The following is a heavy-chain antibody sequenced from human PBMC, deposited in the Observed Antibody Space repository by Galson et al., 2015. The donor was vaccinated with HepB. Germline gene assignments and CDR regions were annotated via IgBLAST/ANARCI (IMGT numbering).Heavy chain of an antibody. J-gene: IGHJ6*02. D-gene: IGHD6-19*01. Sequence: SLRLSCAASGFTFSSYGMHWVRQAPGKGLEWVAVISYGGSNKYYADSVKGRFTISRDNSKNTLYLQMNSLRAEDTAVYYCAKAGPVSAVAGTRYFYGMDVWGQRTTGTVSS. CDR2: ISYGGSNK. V-gene: IGHV3-30*18. CDR1: GFTFSSYG. CDR3: AKAGPVSAVAGTRYFYGMDV.